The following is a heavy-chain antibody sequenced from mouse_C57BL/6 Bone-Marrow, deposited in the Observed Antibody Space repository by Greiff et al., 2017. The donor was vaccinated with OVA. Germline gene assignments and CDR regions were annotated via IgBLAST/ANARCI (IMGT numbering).Heavy chain of an antibody. CDR3: ARHEGEYGNLAWFAY. V-gene: IGHV1-62-2*01. CDR1: GYTFTEYT. D-gene: IGHD2-10*02. J-gene: IGHJ3*01. CDR2: FYPGSGSI. Sequence: QVQLKESGAELVKPGASVKLSCKASGYTFTEYTILWVKQRSGQGLEWLGWFYPGSGSIKYNEKFKDKATLTADKSSSTVYMELSRLTSEDSAVYFCARHEGEYGNLAWFAYWGQGTLGTVSA.